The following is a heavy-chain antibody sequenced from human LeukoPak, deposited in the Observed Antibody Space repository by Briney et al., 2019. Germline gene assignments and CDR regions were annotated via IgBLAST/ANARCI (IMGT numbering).Heavy chain of an antibody. J-gene: IGHJ5*02. V-gene: IGHV4-39*07. CDR1: GDSISSRSHY. CDR3: ARNCTADTAVSRSRDKWFDP. D-gene: IGHD2-8*02. CDR2: IYYSGST. Sequence: SETLSLTCTVSGDSISSRSHYWAWVRQPPGKGLEWIGSIYYSGSTHYNPALKSRVTISMDTSKNQFSLQLKSVTAADTALYHCARNCTADTAVSRSRDKWFDPWGHGTLVTVYS.